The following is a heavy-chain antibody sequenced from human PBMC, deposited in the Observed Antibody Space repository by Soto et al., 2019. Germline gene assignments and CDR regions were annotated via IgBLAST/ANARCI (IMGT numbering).Heavy chain of an antibody. CDR1: GFIFSSYA. J-gene: IGHJ5*02. D-gene: IGHD4-17*01. CDR2: ISDDGSSK. Sequence: QVQLVESGGGVVQPGRSLRLSCAASGFIFSSYAMNWVRQAPGKGLKWVAFISDDGSSKYYADSVKGRFTISRDNSKNTLYLQMNSLSAEDTAVYYCTRADLTVTLSVFDPWGQGTLVTVSS. CDR3: TRADLTVTLSVFDP. V-gene: IGHV3-30-3*01.